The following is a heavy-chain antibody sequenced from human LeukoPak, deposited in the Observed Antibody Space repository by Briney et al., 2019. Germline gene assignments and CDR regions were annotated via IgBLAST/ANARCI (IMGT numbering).Heavy chain of an antibody. J-gene: IGHJ6*03. V-gene: IGHV1-69*13. CDR1: GGTFSSYA. Sequence: ASVKVSCKASGGTFSSYAISWVRQAPGQGLEWMGGIIPIFGTANYAQKFQGRVTITADESTSTAYMELSSLRSEDTAVYYCAIRTVSGSYYYTYYYYYMDVWGKGTTVTISS. CDR2: IIPIFGTA. D-gene: IGHD1-26*01. CDR3: AIRTVSGSYYYTYYYYYMDV.